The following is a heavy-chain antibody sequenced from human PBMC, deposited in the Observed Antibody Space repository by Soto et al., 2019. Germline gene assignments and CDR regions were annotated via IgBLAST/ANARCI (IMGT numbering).Heavy chain of an antibody. V-gene: IGHV4-59*02. D-gene: IGHD2-2*01. J-gene: IGHJ6*02. Sequence: SGTLSLGSKVSGGSVHTYEWNWIRAAPGQGREWIGYVTDGGSTDYSPAHNRRVTISVDTSKNQSSLKLTSVRAPDTARYFCAGYCSSCICPEDHYFALEVWGQGTTVTVSS. CDR2: VTDGGST. CDR1: GGSVHTYE. CDR3: AGYCSSCICPEDHYFALEV.